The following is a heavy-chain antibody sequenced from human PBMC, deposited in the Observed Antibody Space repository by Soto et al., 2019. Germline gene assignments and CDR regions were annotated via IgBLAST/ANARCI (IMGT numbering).Heavy chain of an antibody. CDR1: GASISNSY. Sequence: SETLSLTCTVSGASISNSYWNWIRQPPGKGLEWIGYIYYSGSTNYNPSLKSRVTISVDTSKNQFSLKLSSVTAADTAVYYCAREGTDYAGMDVWGQGTTVTV. J-gene: IGHJ6*02. CDR2: IYYSGST. V-gene: IGHV4-59*12. D-gene: IGHD2-21*02. CDR3: AREGTDYAGMDV.